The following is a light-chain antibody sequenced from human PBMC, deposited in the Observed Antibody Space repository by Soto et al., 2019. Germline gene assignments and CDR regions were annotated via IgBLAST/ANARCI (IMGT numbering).Light chain of an antibody. V-gene: IGKV3-20*01. CDR1: QSVSDNY. CDR2: EAS. CDR3: QHLHTYPYT. Sequence: EIVLTQSPGTLSLSPGERATLSCRASQSVSDNYLAWHQQRPGQAPRLLIFEASTRATGIPDRFSGSGSGTDFTLTISRLEPEDFVTYYCQHLHTYPYTFGQGTKLEIK. J-gene: IGKJ2*01.